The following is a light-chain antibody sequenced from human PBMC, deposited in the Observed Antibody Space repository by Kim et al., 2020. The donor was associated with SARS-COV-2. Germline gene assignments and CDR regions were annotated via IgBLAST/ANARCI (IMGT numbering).Light chain of an antibody. CDR2: LGS. CDR1: QSLLHSNGYNY. J-gene: IGKJ5*01. V-gene: IGKV2-28*01. Sequence: DIVMTQSPLSLPVTPGEPASISCRSSQSLLHSNGYNYLDWYLQKPGQSPQLLIYLGSNRASGVPDRFSGSGSGTDFTLKIRRVEAEDVGVYYCMQSLQTPITFGQGTRLESK. CDR3: MQSLQTPIT.